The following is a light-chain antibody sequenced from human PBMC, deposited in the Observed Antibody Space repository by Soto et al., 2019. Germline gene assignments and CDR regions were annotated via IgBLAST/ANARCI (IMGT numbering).Light chain of an antibody. CDR1: QSISSY. CDR2: AAS. J-gene: IGKJ1*01. V-gene: IGKV1-39*01. CDR3: QQSYSTPWT. Sequence: SQKTQSPSSLSASIGDRVTITSRASQSISSYLNWYQQKLGKAPKLLIHAASSLQSGVPSRFSGSGSGTDFTLTISSLQPEDFATYYCQQSYSTPWTFGQGTKVDIK.